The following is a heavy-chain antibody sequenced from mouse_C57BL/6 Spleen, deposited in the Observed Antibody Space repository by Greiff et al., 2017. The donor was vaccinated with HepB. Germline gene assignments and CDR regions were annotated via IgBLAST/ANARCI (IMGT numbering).Heavy chain of an antibody. CDR3: AAYSNYYAMDY. J-gene: IGHJ4*01. CDR1: GYTFTSYW. CDR2: IHPNSGST. V-gene: IGHV1-64*01. D-gene: IGHD2-5*01. Sequence: QVQLQQSGAELVKPGASVKLSCKASGYTFTSYWMHWVNQRPGQGLEWIGMIHPNSGSTNYNEKFKSKATLTVDKSASTAYMQLSSLTSEDSAVYYCAAYSNYYAMDYWGQGTSVTVSS.